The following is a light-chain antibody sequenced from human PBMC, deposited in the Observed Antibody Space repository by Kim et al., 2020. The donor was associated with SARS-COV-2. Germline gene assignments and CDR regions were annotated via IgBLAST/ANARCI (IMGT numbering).Light chain of an antibody. Sequence: SYELTQPPSVSVSPGQTASITCSGDKLGDKYACWYQQKPGRSPVLVIYQDSKRPSGIPERFSGSNSGNTATLTISGTQTMDEADYYCQAWDSSTAVFGTGTKLTVL. CDR2: QDS. J-gene: IGLJ1*01. CDR3: QAWDSSTAV. CDR1: KLGDKY. V-gene: IGLV3-1*01.